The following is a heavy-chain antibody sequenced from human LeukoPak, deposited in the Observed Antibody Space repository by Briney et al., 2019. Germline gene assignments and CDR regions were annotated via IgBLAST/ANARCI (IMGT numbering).Heavy chain of an antibody. CDR1: GYTFTRYD. CDR2: MNPNSGNT. D-gene: IGHD6-19*01. J-gene: IGHJ6*02. Sequence: ASVKVSCKASGYTFTRYDINWVRQATGQGLEWMGWMNPNSGNTGYAQKFQGRVTMTRNTSISTAYMELSSLRSEDTAVYYCAREAYSSGWSYYYYYYGMDVWGQGTTVTVSS. CDR3: AREAYSSGWSYYYYYYGMDV. V-gene: IGHV1-8*01.